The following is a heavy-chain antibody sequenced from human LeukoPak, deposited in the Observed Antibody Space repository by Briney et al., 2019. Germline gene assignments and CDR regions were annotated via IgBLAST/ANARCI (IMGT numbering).Heavy chain of an antibody. J-gene: IGHJ4*02. CDR1: GGSIGSGGYY. CDR2: IYHSGST. CDR3: ARDERLDY. Sequence: SQTLSLTCTVSGGSIGSGGYYWSWIRQPPGKGLEWIGYIYHSGSTYYNPSLKSRVTISVDRSKNQFSLKLSSVTAADTAVYYCARDERLDYWGQGTLVTVSS. V-gene: IGHV4-30-2*01.